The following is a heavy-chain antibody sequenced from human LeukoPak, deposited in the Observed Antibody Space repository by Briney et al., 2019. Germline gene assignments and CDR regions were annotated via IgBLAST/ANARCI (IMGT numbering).Heavy chain of an antibody. D-gene: IGHD6-19*01. CDR2: IYSGGST. Sequence: GGSLRLSCAASGFTVSSNYMSWVRQAPGKGLEWVSVIYSGGSTYYADSVKGRFTISRDNSKNTLYLQMNSLRAEDTAVYYCARYLRYSSGCYFDYWGQGTLVTVSS. CDR1: GFTVSSNY. V-gene: IGHV3-53*01. CDR3: ARYLRYSSGCYFDY. J-gene: IGHJ4*02.